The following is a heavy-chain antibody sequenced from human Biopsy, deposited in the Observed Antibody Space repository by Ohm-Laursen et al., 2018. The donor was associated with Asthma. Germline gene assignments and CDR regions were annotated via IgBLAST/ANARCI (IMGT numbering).Heavy chain of an antibody. Sequence: ASVKVSCKTSGYTFNSAGITWVRQAPGQGLEWMGWISVYNGNTEVAQKLQDRVTMITDTSTSTAYMELRSLRFDDTAVYFCARAVDYSHYYGIDVWGQGTTVTVS. CDR3: ARAVDYSHYYGIDV. V-gene: IGHV1-18*01. CDR2: ISVYNGNT. D-gene: IGHD3-10*01. CDR1: GYTFNSAG. J-gene: IGHJ6*02.